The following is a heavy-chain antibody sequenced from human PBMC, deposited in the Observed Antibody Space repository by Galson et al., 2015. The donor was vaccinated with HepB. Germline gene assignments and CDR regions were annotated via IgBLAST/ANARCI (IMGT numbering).Heavy chain of an antibody. CDR3: VRDYDFWGGYSLDY. D-gene: IGHD3-3*01. V-gene: IGHV3-11*06. Sequence: SLRLSCAASGFSFSDYYMTWIRQAPGKGLEWISYMSGTTGFAKYADSLKGRFIISRDNAQSSLFLQMNNLRVDDTAVYYCVRDYDFWGGYSLDYWGQGALVIVSS. CDR1: GFSFSDYY. J-gene: IGHJ4*02. CDR2: MSGTTGFA.